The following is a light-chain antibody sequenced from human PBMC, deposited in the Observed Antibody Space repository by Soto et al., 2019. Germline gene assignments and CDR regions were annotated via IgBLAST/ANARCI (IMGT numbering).Light chain of an antibody. CDR3: QQYGSSPWT. Sequence: LTLSPGTLSLNPGERVSLPCRTSQSAPSSNLAWYQQKPGQAPRLLIYGASSRATGVPDRFSGSGSGTDLTLTISRLEPEDFAVYYCQQYGSSPWTFGQGAKVAIK. CDR2: GAS. J-gene: IGKJ1*01. CDR1: QSAPSSN. V-gene: IGKV3-20*01.